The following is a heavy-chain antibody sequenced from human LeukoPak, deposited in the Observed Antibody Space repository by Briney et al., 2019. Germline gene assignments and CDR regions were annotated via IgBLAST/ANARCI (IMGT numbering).Heavy chain of an antibody. CDR1: GGSISSYY. CDR2: IYYSGST. J-gene: IGHJ6*03. Sequence: PSETLSLTCTVSGGSISSYYWSWIRQPPGKGLEWIGYIYYSGSTNYNPSLKSRVTISVDTSKNQFSLKLNSVTAADTAVYYCARPLAHCSSTSCRRRGMDVWGKGTTVTVSS. CDR3: ARPLAHCSSTSCRRRGMDV. V-gene: IGHV4-59*12. D-gene: IGHD2-2*01.